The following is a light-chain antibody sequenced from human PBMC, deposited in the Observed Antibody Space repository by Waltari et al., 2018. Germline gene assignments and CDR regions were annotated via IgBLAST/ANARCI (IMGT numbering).Light chain of an antibody. CDR2: DVS. CDR1: NSDGGGYKY. CDR3: SAYVSGSTVVV. V-gene: IGLV2-14*03. J-gene: IGLJ2*01. Sequence: QSALTQPASVSGSPGQSITISCAGSNSDGGGYKYFSWYQQHPGKAPKLIIYDVSNRPSGISHRFSGSKSGDTASLTISGLQGEDEADYYCSAYVSGSTVVVFGGGTKLTVL.